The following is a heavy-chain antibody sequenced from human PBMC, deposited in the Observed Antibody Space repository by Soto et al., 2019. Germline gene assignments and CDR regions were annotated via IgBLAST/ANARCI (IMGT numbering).Heavy chain of an antibody. J-gene: IGHJ4*02. V-gene: IGHV4-4*02. CDR2: IYHSGST. CDR3: ARDSPNEIMVRGLFDY. CDR1: GGSISSSNW. D-gene: IGHD3-10*01. Sequence: PSETLSLTCAVSGGSISSSNWWSWVRQPPEKGLEWIGEIYHSGSTNYNPSLKSRVTISVDKSKNQFSLKLSSVTAADTAVYYCARDSPNEIMVRGLFDYWGQGTLVTVSS.